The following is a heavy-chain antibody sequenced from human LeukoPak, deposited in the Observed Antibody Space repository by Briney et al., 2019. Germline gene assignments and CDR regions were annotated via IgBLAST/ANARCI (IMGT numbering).Heavy chain of an antibody. CDR3: VRYCSSTTCYTRAVDY. V-gene: IGHV4-38-2*02. CDR1: GYSITSGYN. CDR2: IYHSGNA. D-gene: IGHD2-2*02. Sequence: PSETLSLTRTVSGYSITSGYNWAWIRQPPGKVLKWIGRIYHSGNAYYNPSLKSRVAISVDTSKNQFSLKLSSVTAADTAVYYCVRYCSSTTCYTRAVDYWGQGTLVTVSS. J-gene: IGHJ4*02.